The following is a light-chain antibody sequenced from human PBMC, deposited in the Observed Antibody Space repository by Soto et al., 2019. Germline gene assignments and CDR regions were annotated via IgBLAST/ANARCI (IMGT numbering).Light chain of an antibody. V-gene: IGKV1-5*01. Sequence: DIQMTQSPSTLSASVGDRVTITCRASHGINRWLAWYQQKPGKVPQLLIYLASTLGSGVPSRFSGSGSGTDFILTINTLQADDFATYYCLHTYSFPRTFGQGTKVDIK. CDR3: LHTYSFPRT. CDR1: HGINRW. CDR2: LAS. J-gene: IGKJ1*01.